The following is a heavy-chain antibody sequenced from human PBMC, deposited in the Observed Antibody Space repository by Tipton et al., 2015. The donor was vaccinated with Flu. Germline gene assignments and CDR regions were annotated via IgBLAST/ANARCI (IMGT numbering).Heavy chain of an antibody. D-gene: IGHD6-6*01. CDR3: ARNAGRYSSSKLNWFDP. CDR2: ISSSSSTI. J-gene: IGHJ5*02. V-gene: IGHV3-48*04. Sequence: GSLRLSCAASGFTFSSYSMNWVRQAPGKGLEWVSYISSSSSTIYYADSVKGRFTISRDNAKNSLYLQMNSLRAEDTAVYYCARNAGRYSSSKLNWFDPWGQGTLVTVSS. CDR1: GFTFSSYS.